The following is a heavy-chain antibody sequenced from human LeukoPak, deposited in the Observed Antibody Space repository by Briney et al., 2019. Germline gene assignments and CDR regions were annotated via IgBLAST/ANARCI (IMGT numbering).Heavy chain of an antibody. CDR1: GFTFSSYE. J-gene: IGHJ4*02. CDR2: ISSSGSTI. Sequence: GGSLRLSCAASGFTFSSYEMNWVRQAPGKGLEWVSYISSSGSTIYYADSVKGRFTISRDNAKNSLYLQMNSLRAEDTAVYYCAREGNTLLWFGELSSFDYWGQGTLVTVSS. CDR3: AREGNTLLWFGELSSFDY. D-gene: IGHD3-10*01. V-gene: IGHV3-48*03.